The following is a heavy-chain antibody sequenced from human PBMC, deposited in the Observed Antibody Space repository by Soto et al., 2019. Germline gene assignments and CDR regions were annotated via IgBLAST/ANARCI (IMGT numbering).Heavy chain of an antibody. Sequence: GGSLRLSCAASGFSLSDPYMDWVRQAPGKGLEWVGRIKNKANSYTTEYGASVKGRFIISRDDSKNSLYLQMNSLKTEDTAVYYCAREPSYYGSASHLWGQGTTVTVSS. D-gene: IGHD3-10*01. CDR1: GFSLSDPY. CDR2: IKNKANSYTT. J-gene: IGHJ6*02. V-gene: IGHV3-72*01. CDR3: AREPSYYGSASHL.